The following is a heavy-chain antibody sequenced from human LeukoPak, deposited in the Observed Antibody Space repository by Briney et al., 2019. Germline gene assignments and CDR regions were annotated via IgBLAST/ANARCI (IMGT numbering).Heavy chain of an antibody. J-gene: IGHJ4*02. CDR1: GGSISSYF. Sequence: SETLSLTCTVSGGSISSYFWSWIRQPAGKGLEWIGRIYSSGNTDYNPPLKSRVTMSVDTSKNQFSLKLISVTAADTAVYYCARGPPPDFDYWGQGTLVTVSS. V-gene: IGHV4-4*07. CDR2: IYSSGNT. CDR3: ARGPPPDFDY.